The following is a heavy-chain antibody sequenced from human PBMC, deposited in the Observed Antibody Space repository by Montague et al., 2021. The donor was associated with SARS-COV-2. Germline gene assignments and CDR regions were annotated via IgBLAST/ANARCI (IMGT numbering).Heavy chain of an antibody. Sequence: SETLSLTCAVHGTSFSGYYWNWIRQPPGKGLEWIGEINHGGSTKXSPSLKSRLTISADTSTTQFSLKLTSVAAADTAVYYCAGLRDGVVPSPILGVGPYYSYYYMDVWGRGTTVTVSS. J-gene: IGHJ6*03. CDR3: AGLRDGVVPSPILGVGPYYSYYYMDV. V-gene: IGHV4-34*01. D-gene: IGHD3-10*01. CDR2: INHGGST. CDR1: GTSFSGYY.